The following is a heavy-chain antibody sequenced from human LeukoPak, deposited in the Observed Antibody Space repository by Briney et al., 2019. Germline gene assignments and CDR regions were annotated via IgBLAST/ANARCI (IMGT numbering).Heavy chain of an antibody. V-gene: IGHV3-13*01. J-gene: IGHJ4*02. CDR1: GFTFSSYD. Sequence: GGSLRLSCAASGFTFSSYDMHWVRQATGKGLEWVSAIGTAGDTYYPGSVKGRFTISRENAKNSLYLQMNSLRAGDTAVYYCARVTYGDYLYDYWGQGTLVTVSS. CDR3: ARVTYGDYLYDY. CDR2: IGTAGDT. D-gene: IGHD4-17*01.